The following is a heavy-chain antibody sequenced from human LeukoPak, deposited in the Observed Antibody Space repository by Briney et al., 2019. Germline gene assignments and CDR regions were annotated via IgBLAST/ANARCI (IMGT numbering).Heavy chain of an antibody. CDR2: IYYSGST. D-gene: IGHD3-10*01. CDR3: ARSTYDPSGSGLDY. CDR1: GGSISSYY. J-gene: IGHJ4*02. V-gene: IGHV4-59*01. Sequence: PSETLSLTCTVSGGSISSYYWSWIRQPSGKGLEWIGYIYYSGSTNYNPSLKSRVTISVDTSKNQFSLKLSSVTAADTAIYYCARSTYDPSGSGLDYWGQGTLVTVSS.